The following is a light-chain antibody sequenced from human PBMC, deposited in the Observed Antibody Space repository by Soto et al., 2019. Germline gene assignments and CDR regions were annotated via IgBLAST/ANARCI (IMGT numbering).Light chain of an antibody. CDR1: QSVTSNF. CDR3: QQYGRSPLLYT. V-gene: IGKV3-20*01. Sequence: ENVLTQSPGTLSLSPGERATLSCGASQSVTSNFLAWYQQKPGQAPRLLIYGASTRAAGVPDRFSGSGSGTDFTLTITGLEPEDFAVYYGQQYGRSPLLYTFGQGTKL. J-gene: IGKJ2*01. CDR2: GAS.